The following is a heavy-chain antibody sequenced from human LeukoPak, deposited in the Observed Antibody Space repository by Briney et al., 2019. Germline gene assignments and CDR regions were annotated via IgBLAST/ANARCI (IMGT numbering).Heavy chain of an antibody. D-gene: IGHD5-24*01. CDR3: ARDGMATIWSVYGMDV. CDR1: GGSISSYY. Sequence: SETLSLTCAVSGGSISSYYWSWIRQPAGKGLEWIGRIYTSGSTNYNPSLKSRVTMSVDTSKNQFSLKLSSVTAADTAVYYCARDGMATIWSVYGMDVWGQGTTVTVSS. CDR2: IYTSGST. J-gene: IGHJ6*02. V-gene: IGHV4-4*07.